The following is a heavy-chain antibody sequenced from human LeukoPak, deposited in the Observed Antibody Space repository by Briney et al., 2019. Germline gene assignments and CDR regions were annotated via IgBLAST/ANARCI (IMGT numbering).Heavy chain of an antibody. V-gene: IGHV1-46*01. Sequence: GASVKVSCKASGYTFTSYYMHWVRQAPGQGLEWMGLINPSGGSTSYAQKFQGRVTMTRDMSTSTVYMELSSLRSEDTAVYYCARDRGNYYYMDVWGKGTTVTVSS. J-gene: IGHJ6*03. D-gene: IGHD1-26*01. CDR3: ARDRGNYYYMDV. CDR1: GYTFTSYY. CDR2: INPSGGST.